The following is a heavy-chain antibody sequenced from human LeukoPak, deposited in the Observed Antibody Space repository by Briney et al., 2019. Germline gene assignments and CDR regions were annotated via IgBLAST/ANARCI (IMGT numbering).Heavy chain of an antibody. V-gene: IGHV6-1*01. Sequence: SQTLSLTCALSGDSVSSNSATWSWIRQSPSRGLEWLGRTYYRSRWYNDYAVSVKSRITINPDTSKNQFSLQLNSVTPEDTAVYYCARLQNFYDTSEGDYWGQGTLVTVSS. J-gene: IGHJ4*02. D-gene: IGHD3-22*01. CDR3: ARLQNFYDTSEGDY. CDR1: GDSVSSNSAT. CDR2: TYYRSRWYN.